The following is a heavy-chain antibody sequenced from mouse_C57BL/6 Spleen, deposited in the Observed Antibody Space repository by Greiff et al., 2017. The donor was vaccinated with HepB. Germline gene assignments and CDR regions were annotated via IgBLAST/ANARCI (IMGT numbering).Heavy chain of an antibody. CDR1: GFTFSSYA. CDR3: ARDRGTTAVATGYFDV. Sequence: EVQGVESGGGLVKPGGSLKLSCAASGFTFSSYAMSWVRQTPEKRLEWVATISDGGSYTYYPDNVKGRFTISRDNAKNNLYLQRSHLKSEDTAMYYCARDRGTTAVATGYFDVWGTGTTVTVSS. D-gene: IGHD1-1*01. J-gene: IGHJ1*03. V-gene: IGHV5-4*01. CDR2: ISDGGSYT.